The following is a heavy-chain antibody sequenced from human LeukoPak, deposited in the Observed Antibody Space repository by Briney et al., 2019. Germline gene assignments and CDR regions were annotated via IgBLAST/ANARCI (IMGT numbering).Heavy chain of an antibody. CDR2: INPSGGPA. CDR3: ARGPPTTMTNRYFGLFDP. Sequence: ASVKVSCKASGYTFTRYYIHWVRQAPGQGLEWMGIINPSGGPANYAQKNQGRVTMTRDTPTSTVYMELNSLKSEDTAVYYCARGPPTTMTNRYFGLFDPWGQGTSVTVSS. J-gene: IGHJ5*02. CDR1: GYTFTRYY. D-gene: IGHD3-9*01. V-gene: IGHV1-46*01.